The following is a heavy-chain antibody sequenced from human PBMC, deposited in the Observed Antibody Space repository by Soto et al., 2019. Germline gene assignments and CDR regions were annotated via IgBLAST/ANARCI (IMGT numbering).Heavy chain of an antibody. J-gene: IGHJ6*02. CDR3: AKGGSRSRDGLDV. CDR1: GFTFSSYA. Sequence: LRLSCAASGFTFSSYAMSWVRQAPGKGLEWVSTISSTGRTTFYTDSVKGRFTISRDNSKNTLSLQMNSLRAEDTAIYYCAKGGSRSRDGLDVWGQGTTVTVSS. D-gene: IGHD2-15*01. V-gene: IGHV3-23*01. CDR2: ISSTGRTT.